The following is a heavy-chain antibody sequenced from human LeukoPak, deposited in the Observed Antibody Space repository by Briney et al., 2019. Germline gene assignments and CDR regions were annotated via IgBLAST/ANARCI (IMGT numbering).Heavy chain of an antibody. Sequence: PSETLSLTCTVSGDSIITTRYYWGWIRQPPGKGLEWIGNIYYTGITYYNSSLKSRVTISVDTSKNQFSLKLSSVTAADTAVYYCARILDNFDYWGQGTLVTVSS. CDR3: ARILDNFDY. D-gene: IGHD1-26*01. CDR1: GDSIITTRYY. J-gene: IGHJ4*02. CDR2: IYYTGIT. V-gene: IGHV4-39*01.